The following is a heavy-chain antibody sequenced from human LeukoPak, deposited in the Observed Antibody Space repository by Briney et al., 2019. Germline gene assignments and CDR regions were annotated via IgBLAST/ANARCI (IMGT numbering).Heavy chain of an antibody. V-gene: IGHV4-30-2*01. Sequence: KTSETLSLTCTVSGGSISSVGYSWSWIRQPPGKGLEWIGHIHRSGSTYYNPSLKSRVTILADSSKNQFSLKLNSVTAADTAVYYCEVRGGPYDFWGQGTLVTVSS. J-gene: IGHJ4*02. CDR2: IHRSGST. CDR1: GGSISSVGYS. CDR3: EVRGGPYDF. D-gene: IGHD3-10*01.